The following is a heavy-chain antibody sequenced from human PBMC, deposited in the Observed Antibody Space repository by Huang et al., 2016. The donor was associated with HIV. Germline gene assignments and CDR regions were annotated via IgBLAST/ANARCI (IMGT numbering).Heavy chain of an antibody. D-gene: IGHD1-26*01. J-gene: IGHJ6*02. V-gene: IGHV4-39*01. CDR3: ARQGGGGGSSGADSYGMDV. CDR2: INYIGAT. Sequence: QLQESGPGLVKPSGTLSLSCSVSGGSINSPNFYWGWIRQSPGEGLEWIGNINYIGATHYNPSLGSRVTSSKDTSKNQFSLKLTSVTAADTALYYCARQGGGGGSSGADSYGMDVWGRGTTV. CDR1: GGSINSPNFY.